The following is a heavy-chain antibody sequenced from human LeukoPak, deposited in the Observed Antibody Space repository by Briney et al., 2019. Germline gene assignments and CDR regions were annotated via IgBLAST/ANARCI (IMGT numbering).Heavy chain of an antibody. CDR3: ARKYYYSSRIDY. D-gene: IGHD3-10*01. CDR1: GFTFSSYG. J-gene: IGHJ4*02. V-gene: IGHV3-30*03. CDR2: ISYDGSNK. Sequence: GGSLRLSCAASGFTFSSYGMHWVRQAPGKGLEWVAVISYDGSNKYYADSVKGRFTISRDNSKNTVYLQMKSLRAEDTAVYYCARKYYYSSRIDYWGQGTLVTVSS.